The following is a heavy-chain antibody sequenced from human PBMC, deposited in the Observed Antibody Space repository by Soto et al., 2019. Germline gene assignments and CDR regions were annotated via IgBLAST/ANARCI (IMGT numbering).Heavy chain of an antibody. J-gene: IGHJ4*02. Sequence: QVHLQESGPGLVKPSETLSVTCTVSGGSISGHSWIWIRQPAGKGLEWIGHIYPSGSTSYNPSLRSRVTMSLATSSNQIFLNLTSVTAADTAVFYCVRGRSYSVYDFWGPGTLVTVSS. CDR1: GGSISGHS. D-gene: IGHD5-12*01. CDR3: VRGRSYSVYDF. CDR2: IYPSGST. V-gene: IGHV4-4*07.